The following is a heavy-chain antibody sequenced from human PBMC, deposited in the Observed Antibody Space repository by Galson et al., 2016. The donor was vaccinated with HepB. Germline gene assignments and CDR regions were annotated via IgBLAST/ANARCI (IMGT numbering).Heavy chain of an antibody. J-gene: IGHJ4*02. CDR2: IKSDGSST. CDR3: GRGPGSSIPVAGTG. V-gene: IGHV3-74*01. D-gene: IGHD6-19*01. Sequence: SLRLSCAASGFSFSTYWMHWVRQAPGKGLMWVSRIKSDGSSTTYADSVKGRFTISRDNAKNTLYLQMNSLRVEDKAVYYCGRGPGSSIPVAGTGWGLGTLVTVSS. CDR1: GFSFSTYW.